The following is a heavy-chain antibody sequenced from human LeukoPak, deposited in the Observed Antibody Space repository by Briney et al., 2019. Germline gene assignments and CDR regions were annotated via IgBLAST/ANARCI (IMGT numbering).Heavy chain of an antibody. D-gene: IGHD3-16*01. CDR2: INPNSGGT. V-gene: IGHV1-2*02. J-gene: IGHJ4*02. CDR1: GYTFTGYY. Sequence: ASVKVSCKASGYTFTGYYMHWVRQAPGQGLEWMGWINPNSGGTNYAQKFQGRVTMTRDTSISTAYMELSRVTSDDTAVYYCARERLGGYFDYWGQGTLVTVSS. CDR3: ARERLGGYFDY.